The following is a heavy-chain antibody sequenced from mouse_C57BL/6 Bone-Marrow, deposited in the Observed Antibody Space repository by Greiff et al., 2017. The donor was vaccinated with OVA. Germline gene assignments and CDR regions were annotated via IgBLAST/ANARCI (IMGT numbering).Heavy chain of an antibody. V-gene: IGHV2-6*01. D-gene: IGHD1-1*01. CDR3: ARSSYYYGYYYAMDY. CDR1: GFSLTSYG. CDR2: IWGVGST. J-gene: IGHJ4*01. Sequence: VQLVESGPGLVAPSQSLSITCTVSGFSLTSYGVDWVRQSPGKGLEWLGVIWGVGSTTYNSALKSRLSISKDNSKSQVFLKMNSLQTDDTAMYYCARSSYYYGYYYAMDYWGQGTSVTVSS.